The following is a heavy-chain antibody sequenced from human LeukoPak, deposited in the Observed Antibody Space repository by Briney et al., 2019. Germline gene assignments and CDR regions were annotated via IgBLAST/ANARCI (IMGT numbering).Heavy chain of an antibody. J-gene: IGHJ6*04. Sequence: SETLSLTCTVSGGSISSYYWSWIRQPPGKGLEWIGYIYYSGSTNYNPSLKSRVTISVDTSKNQCSLKLSSVTAADTAVYYCARGTVVVPAARDYYYYGMDVWGKGTTVTVSS. V-gene: IGHV4-59*01. CDR3: ARGTVVVPAARDYYYYGMDV. CDR2: IYYSGST. D-gene: IGHD2-2*01. CDR1: GGSISSYY.